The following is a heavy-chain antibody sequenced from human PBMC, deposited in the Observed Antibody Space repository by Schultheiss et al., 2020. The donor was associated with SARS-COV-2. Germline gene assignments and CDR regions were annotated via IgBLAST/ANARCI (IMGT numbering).Heavy chain of an antibody. CDR2: ISYDGSNK. Sequence: GGSLRLSCAASGFTFSSYGMHWVRQAPGKGLEWVAVISYDGSNKYYADSVKGRFTISRDNAKNSLYLQMNSLRDEDTAVYYCARDRTESYYYYYYMDVWGKGTTVTVSS. D-gene: IGHD3/OR15-3a*01. CDR1: GFTFSSYG. V-gene: IGHV3-30*03. CDR3: ARDRTESYYYYYYMDV. J-gene: IGHJ6*03.